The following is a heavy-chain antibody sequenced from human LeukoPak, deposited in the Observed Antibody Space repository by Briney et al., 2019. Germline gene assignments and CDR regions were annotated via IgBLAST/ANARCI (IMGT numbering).Heavy chain of an antibody. CDR1: GFTVSNYW. D-gene: IGHD2/OR15-2a*01. V-gene: IGHV3-74*01. Sequence: GGSLRLSCAASGFTVSNYWMHWVRQTPGKGLVWVSRINTDGTMTTYADSVRGRFTISRDNAKNTSYLQMNSLRDDDTAVYYCSLVGQNTFDIWGQGAMVTVSS. J-gene: IGHJ3*02. CDR3: SLVGQNTFDI. CDR2: INTDGTMT.